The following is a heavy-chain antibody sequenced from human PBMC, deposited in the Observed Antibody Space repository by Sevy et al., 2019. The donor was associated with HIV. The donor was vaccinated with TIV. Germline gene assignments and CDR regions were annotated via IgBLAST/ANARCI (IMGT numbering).Heavy chain of an antibody. V-gene: IGHV5-51*01. CDR1: GYSFTSYW. J-gene: IGHJ6*02. CDR3: ARTYYYDSSGHPYGIDV. Sequence: GESLKISCKGSGYSFTSYWIGWVRQMPGKGLEWMGIIYPGDSDIRYSPSFQGQVTISADKSIGTAYLQWSCLKASDTAMYYCARTYYYDSSGHPYGIDVWGQGTTVTVSS. CDR2: IYPGDSDI. D-gene: IGHD3-22*01.